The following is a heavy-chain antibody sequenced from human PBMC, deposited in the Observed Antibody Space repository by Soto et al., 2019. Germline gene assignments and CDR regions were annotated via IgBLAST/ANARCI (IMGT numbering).Heavy chain of an antibody. CDR3: AREISDRWLDP. V-gene: IGHV4-31*03. CDR1: GGSISSGGYY. Sequence: QVQLQESGPGLVKPSQTLSLTCTVSGGSISSGGYYWSWIRQHPGKGLEYIGYIYYTGSTYYNPSLKSRVTISVDTSRNQFSLRLSSVTAADTALYYCAREISDRWLDPWGQGTPVTVSS. CDR2: IYYTGST. J-gene: IGHJ5*02.